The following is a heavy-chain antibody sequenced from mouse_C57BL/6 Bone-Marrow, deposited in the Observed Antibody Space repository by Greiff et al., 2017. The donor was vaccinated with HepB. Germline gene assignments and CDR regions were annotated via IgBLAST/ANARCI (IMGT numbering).Heavy chain of an antibody. CDR1: GYTFTSYW. D-gene: IGHD2-12*01. V-gene: IGHV1-52*01. CDR2: IEPSNSET. CDR3: ARRTPRDYSNDDAMDY. J-gene: IGHJ4*01. Sequence: QVQLQQPGAELVRPGSSVKLSCKASGYTFTSYWMHWVKQRPIQGLEWIGNIEPSNSETHYNQKFKDKATLTVDKSSSTAYMQLSSLTSEDSADYYGARRTPRDYSNDDAMDYWGQGTSVTVSS.